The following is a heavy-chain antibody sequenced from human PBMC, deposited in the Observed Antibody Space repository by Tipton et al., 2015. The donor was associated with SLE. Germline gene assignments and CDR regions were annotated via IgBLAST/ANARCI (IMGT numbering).Heavy chain of an antibody. CDR1: GYSFSGYW. D-gene: IGHD3-22*01. Sequence: QSGPEVKKSGESLKISCEGSGYSFSGYWIGWVRQMPGKGLEWMGIIYPDDSDTRYSPSFQGQVTISADKSIRTAYLQWSSLKASDTGMYYCARYMGDTLVKSWFDPWGQRTLVTVSS. J-gene: IGHJ5*02. CDR3: ARYMGDTLVKSWFDP. V-gene: IGHV5-51*03. CDR2: IYPDDSDT.